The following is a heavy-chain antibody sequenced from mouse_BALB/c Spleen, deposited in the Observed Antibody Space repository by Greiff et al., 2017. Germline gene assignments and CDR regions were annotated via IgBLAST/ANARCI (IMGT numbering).Heavy chain of an antibody. CDR3: ARSDYGSPYYFDY. Sequence: DVQLVESGGGLVQPGGSRKLSCAASGFTFSSFGMHWVRQAPEKGLEWVAYISSGSSTIYYADTVKGRFTISRDNPKNTLFLQMTSLRSEDTAMYYCARSDYGSPYYFDYWGQGTTLTVSS. V-gene: IGHV5-17*02. J-gene: IGHJ2*01. CDR1: GFTFSSFG. D-gene: IGHD1-1*01. CDR2: ISSGSSTI.